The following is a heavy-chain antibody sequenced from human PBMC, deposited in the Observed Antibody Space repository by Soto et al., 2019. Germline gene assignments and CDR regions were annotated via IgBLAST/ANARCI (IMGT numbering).Heavy chain of an antibody. D-gene: IGHD3-22*01. CDR1: GFNFSNAW. CDR3: TTDRGYYYDSSPFEPHAFDI. Sequence: PGGSLRLSCAASGFNFSNAWMSWVRQAPGKGLEWVGRIKSKTDGGTTDYAAPVKGRFTISRDDSKNTLYLQMNSLKTEDTAVYYCTTDRGYYYDSSPFEPHAFDIWGQGTMVTVSS. V-gene: IGHV3-15*01. J-gene: IGHJ3*02. CDR2: IKSKTDGGTT.